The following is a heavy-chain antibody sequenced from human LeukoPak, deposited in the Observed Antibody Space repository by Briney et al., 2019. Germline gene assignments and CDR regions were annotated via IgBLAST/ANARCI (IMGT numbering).Heavy chain of an antibody. J-gene: IGHJ4*02. V-gene: IGHV3-23*01. CDR1: GFTFSSYS. D-gene: IGHD4-17*01. CDR2: ISGSGGST. CDR3: AKDESTVTTHFDY. Sequence: GGSLRLSCAASGFTFSSYSMNWVRQAPGKGLEWVSAISGSGGSTYYVDSVKGRFTISRDYSKNTLYLQMNSLRAIDTAVYYCAKDESTVTTHFDYWGQGTLVTVSS.